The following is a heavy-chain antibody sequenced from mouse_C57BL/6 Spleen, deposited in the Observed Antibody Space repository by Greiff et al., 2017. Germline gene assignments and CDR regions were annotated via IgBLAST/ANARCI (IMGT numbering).Heavy chain of an antibody. Sequence: EVQLQQSGPELVKPGASVKISCKASGYTFTDYYMNWVKQSHGKSLEWIGDINPNNGGTSYNQKFKGKATLTVDKSSSTAYMELRSLTSEDSAVYYCARYGKGNFDYWGQGTTLTVSS. CDR2: INPNNGGT. CDR1: GYTFTDYY. CDR3: ARYGKGNFDY. J-gene: IGHJ2*01. V-gene: IGHV1-26*01. D-gene: IGHD1-1*02.